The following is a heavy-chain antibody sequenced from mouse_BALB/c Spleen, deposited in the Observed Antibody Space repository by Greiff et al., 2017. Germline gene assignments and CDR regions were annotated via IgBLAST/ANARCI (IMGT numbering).Heavy chain of an antibody. CDR3: ARYYDDYFDY. J-gene: IGHJ2*01. CDR1: GFTFSSFG. CDR2: ISSGSSTI. V-gene: IGHV5-17*02. Sequence: DVMLVESGGGLVQPGGSRKLSCAASGFTFSSFGMHWVRQAPEKGLEWVAYISSGSSTIYYADTVKGRFTISRDNPKNTLFLQMTSLRSEDTAMYYCARYYDDYFDYWGQGTTLTVSS. D-gene: IGHD2-3*01.